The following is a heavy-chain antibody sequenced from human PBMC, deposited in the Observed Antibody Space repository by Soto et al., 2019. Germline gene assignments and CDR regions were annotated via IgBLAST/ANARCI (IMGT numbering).Heavy chain of an antibody. Sequence: GGSLRLSCAASGFTFSSYAMHWVRQAPGKGLEWVAVISYDGSNKYYADSVKGRFTISRDNSKNTLYLQMNSLRAEDTAVYYCARDLGGRKRAYYYYGMGVWGQGTTGTV. CDR1: GFTFSSYA. CDR3: ARDLGGRKRAYYYYGMGV. V-gene: IGHV3-30-3*01. D-gene: IGHD2-15*01. J-gene: IGHJ6*02. CDR2: ISYDGSNK.